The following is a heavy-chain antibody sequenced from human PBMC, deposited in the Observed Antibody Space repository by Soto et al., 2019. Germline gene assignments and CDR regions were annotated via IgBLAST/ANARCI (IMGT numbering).Heavy chain of an antibody. CDR2: IIPIFGTA. CDR3: ARWEKWGDRYGSYDY. D-gene: IGHD5-18*01. Sequence: QVQLVQSGAEVKKPGSSVKVSCKASGGTFSSYAISWVRQAPRQGLEWMGGIIPIFGTANYAQKFQGRVTITADQSTGTTYMELGRLGTEDTGVYYWARWEKWGDRYGSYDYWGQGTLVTVSS. CDR1: GGTFSSYA. V-gene: IGHV1-69*01. J-gene: IGHJ4*02.